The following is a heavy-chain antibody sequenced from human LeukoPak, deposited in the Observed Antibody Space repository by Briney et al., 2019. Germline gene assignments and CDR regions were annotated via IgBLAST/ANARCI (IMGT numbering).Heavy chain of an antibody. CDR3: AREELGYCSSTSCPLFY. CDR2: IYTTGTA. Sequence: SETLSLTCIISGGSIGPYYWSWIRQAAGKGPEWIGRIYTTGTADYNPSLKGRVFLSVDTSKNQFSLKVTSVTAADTAVYYCAREELGYCSSTSCPLFYWGQGTLVTVSS. J-gene: IGHJ4*02. CDR1: GGSIGPYY. D-gene: IGHD2-2*01. V-gene: IGHV4-4*07.